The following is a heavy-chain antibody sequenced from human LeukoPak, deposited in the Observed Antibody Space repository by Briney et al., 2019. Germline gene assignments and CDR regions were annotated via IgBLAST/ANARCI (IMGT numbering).Heavy chain of an antibody. J-gene: IGHJ4*02. D-gene: IGHD6-13*01. CDR2: ISSSSSYI. V-gene: IGHV3-21*01. CDR1: GFTFSSYS. CDR3: ARDSQAVGTDFDY. Sequence: GGSLRLSCAASGFTFSSYSMNWVRQAPGKGLEWVSSISSSSSYITYADSVKGRFTISRDNAKNSLYLQMHSLRAEDAAVYYCARDSQAVGTDFDYWGQGTLVTVSS.